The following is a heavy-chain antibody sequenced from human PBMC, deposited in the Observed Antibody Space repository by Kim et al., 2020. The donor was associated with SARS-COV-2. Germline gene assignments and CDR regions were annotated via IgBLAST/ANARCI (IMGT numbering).Heavy chain of an antibody. CDR1: GGSISSYY. CDR2: IYYSGST. CDR3: AREGGRTMVFDY. D-gene: IGHD3-10*01. Sequence: SETLSLTCTVSGGSISSYYWSWIRQPPGKGLEWIGYIYYSGSTNYNPSLKSRVTISVDTSKNQFSLKLSSVTAADTAVYYCAREGGRTMVFDYWGQGTLV. V-gene: IGHV4-59*01. J-gene: IGHJ4*02.